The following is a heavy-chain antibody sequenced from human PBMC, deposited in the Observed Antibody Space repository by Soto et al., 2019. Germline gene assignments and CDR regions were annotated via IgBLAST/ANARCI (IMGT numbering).Heavy chain of an antibody. V-gene: IGHV4-30-2*01. CDR1: GGSISSGGYS. CDR2: IYHSGST. J-gene: IGHJ4*02. Sequence: SETLSLTCAVSGGSISSGGYSWSWIRQPPGKGLEWIGYIYHSGSTYYNPSLKSRVTISVDRSKNQFSLKLSSVTAADTAVYYCATGSTTVTSVDYWGQGTLVTVS. CDR3: ATGSTTVTSVDY. D-gene: IGHD4-17*01.